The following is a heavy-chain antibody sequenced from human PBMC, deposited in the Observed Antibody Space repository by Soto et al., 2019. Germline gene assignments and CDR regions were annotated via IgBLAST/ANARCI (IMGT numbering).Heavy chain of an antibody. CDR3: ARQPFGEWPAFGPGYGMDV. CDR1: GYSFTSYW. D-gene: IGHD3-10*01. V-gene: IGHV5-10-1*01. J-gene: IGHJ6*02. Sequence: PGESLKISCKGSGYSFTSYWISWVRQMPGKGLEWMGRIDPSDSYTNYSPSFQGHVTISADKSISTAYLQWSSLKASDTAMYYCARQPFGEWPAFGPGYGMDVWGQGTTVTVSS. CDR2: IDPSDSYT.